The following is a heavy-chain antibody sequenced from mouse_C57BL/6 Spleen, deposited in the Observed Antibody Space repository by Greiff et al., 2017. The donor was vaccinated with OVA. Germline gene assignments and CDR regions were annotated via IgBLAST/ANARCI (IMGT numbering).Heavy chain of an antibody. V-gene: IGHV5-17*01. CDR1: GFTFSDYG. D-gene: IGHD4-1*01. Sequence: EVLLVESGGGLVKPGGSLKLSCAASGFTFSDYGMHWIRQAPEKGLEWVAYISSGSNTIYYADTVKGRFTISRDNAKNTLFLQMTSLRSEDTAMYYCATGTWFTYWGQGTLVTVSA. CDR3: ATGTWFTY. J-gene: IGHJ3*01. CDR2: ISSGSNTI.